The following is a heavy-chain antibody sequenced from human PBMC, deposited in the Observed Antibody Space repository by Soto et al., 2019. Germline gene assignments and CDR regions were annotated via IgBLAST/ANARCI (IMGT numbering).Heavy chain of an antibody. V-gene: IGHV4-59*08. D-gene: IGHD3-22*01. CDR1: GGSISSYY. CDR2: IYYSGST. CDR3: ARDYYDSSDYTTNWFDP. J-gene: IGHJ5*02. Sequence: PSETLSLTCTVSGGSISSYYWSWIRQPPGKGLEWIGYIYYSGSTNYNPSLKSRVTISVDTSKNQFSLKLNSVTAADTAVYYCARDYYDSSDYTTNWFDPWGQGTLVTVSS.